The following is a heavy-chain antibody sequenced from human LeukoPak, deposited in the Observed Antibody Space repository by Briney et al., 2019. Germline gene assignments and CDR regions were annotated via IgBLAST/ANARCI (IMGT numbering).Heavy chain of an antibody. V-gene: IGHV4-4*07. CDR2: IYASGYT. D-gene: IGHD2-21*01. CDR1: GDSISPYS. J-gene: IGHJ4*02. CDR3: ARNHIVTGTYFDS. Sequence: SETLSLTCTVSGDSISPYSWSWVRQPAGKGLEWIGRIYASGYTDYNPSLRSRVTMSVDTSKNQFSLKLTSVTAADTSVFFCARNHIVTGTYFDSWGPGTLVTVSS.